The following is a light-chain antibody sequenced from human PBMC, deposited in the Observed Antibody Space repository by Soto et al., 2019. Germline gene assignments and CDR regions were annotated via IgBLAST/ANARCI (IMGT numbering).Light chain of an antibody. CDR3: HQHGDSQWT. V-gene: IGKV3-20*01. J-gene: IGKJ1*01. CDR1: QSVSRSY. CDR2: ATS. Sequence: EIVLTQSPCTLSLSPGETATLSCRASQSVSRSYVAWYQQKPGQAPRPLIYATSSRATGIPARFSGSGSGTAFTLTISSLEDEDFATYYCHQHGDSQWTFGQGTKVDIK.